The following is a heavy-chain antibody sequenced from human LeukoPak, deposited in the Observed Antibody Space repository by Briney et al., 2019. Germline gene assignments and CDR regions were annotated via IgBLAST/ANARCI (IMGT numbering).Heavy chain of an antibody. Sequence: ASVKVSCKASGYTFNDYYIHWVRQAPGQGLEWMGWTNPKSGGTNYAQKFQGRVTMTRDTSISTVYMELSRLRSDDRAVYYCARIGGRGHSYGTFDYWGLGTLVTVSS. J-gene: IGHJ4*02. V-gene: IGHV1-2*02. CDR2: TNPKSGGT. CDR3: ARIGGRGHSYGTFDY. CDR1: GYTFNDYY. D-gene: IGHD5-18*01.